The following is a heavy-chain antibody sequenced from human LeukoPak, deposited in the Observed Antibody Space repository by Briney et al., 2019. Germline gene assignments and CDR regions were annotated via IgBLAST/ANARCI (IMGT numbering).Heavy chain of an antibody. CDR3: AREEVAGTVNYYYYGMDV. J-gene: IGHJ6*04. CDR1: GFTFSSYA. CDR2: ISYDGSNK. Sequence: PGGSLRLSCAASGFTFSSYAMHWVRQAPGKGLEWVAVISYDGSNKYYADSVKGRFTIPRDNSKNTLYLQMNSLRAEDTAVYYCAREEVAGTVNYYYYGMDVWGKGTTVTVSS. V-gene: IGHV3-30*04. D-gene: IGHD6-19*01.